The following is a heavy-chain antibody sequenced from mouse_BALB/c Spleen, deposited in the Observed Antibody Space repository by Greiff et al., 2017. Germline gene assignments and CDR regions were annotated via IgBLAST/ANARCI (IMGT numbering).Heavy chain of an antibody. CDR3: AREGSHYYGARVAY. Sequence: QVQLQQSGAELVRPGPSVKVSCKASGYAFTNYLIEWVKQRPGQGLEWIGVINPGSGGTNYNEKFKGKATLTADKSSSTAYMQLSSLTSDDSAVYFCAREGSHYYGARVAYWGQGTLVTVSA. CDR1: GYAFTNYL. J-gene: IGHJ3*01. CDR2: INPGSGGT. V-gene: IGHV1-54*03. D-gene: IGHD1-2*01.